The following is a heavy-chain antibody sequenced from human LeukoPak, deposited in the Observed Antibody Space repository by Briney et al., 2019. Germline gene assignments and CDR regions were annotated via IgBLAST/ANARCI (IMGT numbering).Heavy chain of an antibody. V-gene: IGHV4-4*07. J-gene: IGHJ2*01. D-gene: IGHD6-6*01. CDR1: GGSISSYY. Sequence: SETLSLTCTVSGGSISSYYWSWIRQPAGKGLEWIGRFYTSGSTNYNPSLRSRVTMSVDTSKNQFSLKLSSVTAADTAVYYCTRDPAYSSSPFDLWGRGTLVTVSS. CDR2: FYTSGST. CDR3: TRDPAYSSSPFDL.